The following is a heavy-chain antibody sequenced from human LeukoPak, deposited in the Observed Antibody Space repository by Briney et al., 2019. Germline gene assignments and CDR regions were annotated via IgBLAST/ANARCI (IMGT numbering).Heavy chain of an antibody. CDR2: ISSSSSYI. CDR1: GFTFSSYS. J-gene: IGHJ4*02. Sequence: GGSLRLSCAASGFTFSSYSMNWVRQAPGKGLEWVSSISSSSSYICYADSVKGRFTISRDNAKNSLYLQMNSLRAEDTAVYYCARVRRQQLVIDYWGQGTLVTVSS. D-gene: IGHD6-13*01. CDR3: ARVRRQQLVIDY. V-gene: IGHV3-21*01.